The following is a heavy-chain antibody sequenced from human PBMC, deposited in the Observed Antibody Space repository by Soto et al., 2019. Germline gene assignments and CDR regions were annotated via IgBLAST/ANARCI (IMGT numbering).Heavy chain of an antibody. D-gene: IGHD4-17*01. Sequence: EVQLVESGGGLVQPGGSLRLSCAASGLTFSSYWMHWVRQAPGKGLVWVSRINSDGSSTSYADSVKGRFTISRDNPKHTQHLQMNRQRAEDPAVYYWALSQTVTTDYWGQGTLVTVSS. CDR2: INSDGSST. J-gene: IGHJ4*02. CDR1: GLTFSSYW. V-gene: IGHV3-74*01. CDR3: ALSQTVTTDY.